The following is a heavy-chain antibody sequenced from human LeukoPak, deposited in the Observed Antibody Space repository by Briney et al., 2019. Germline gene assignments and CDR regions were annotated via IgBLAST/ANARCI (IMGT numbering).Heavy chain of an antibody. Sequence: PSETLSLTCTVSGGSISSYYWSWIRQPAGKGLEWIGRIYTSGSTNYNPSLKSRVTISVDKSKNQFSLKLSPVTAADTAVYYCARDPIFGVALDYWGQGTLVTVSS. CDR1: GGSISSYY. J-gene: IGHJ4*02. CDR2: IYTSGST. D-gene: IGHD3-3*01. CDR3: ARDPIFGVALDY. V-gene: IGHV4-4*07.